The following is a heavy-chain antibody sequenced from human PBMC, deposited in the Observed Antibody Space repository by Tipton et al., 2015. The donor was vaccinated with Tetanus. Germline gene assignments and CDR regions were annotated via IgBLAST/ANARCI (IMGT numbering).Heavy chain of an antibody. J-gene: IGHJ1*01. V-gene: IGHV1-18*01. D-gene: IGHD3-22*01. CDR3: ARGDDSSGYYQTSEYFQH. CDR2: ISAYNGNT. CDR1: GYTFTSYG. Sequence: QMQLVQSGAEVKKPGASVKVSCKASGYTFTSYGISWVRQAPGQGLEWIGWISAYNGNTNYAQKLQGRVTMTTDTSTSTAYMELRSLRSDDTAVYYCARGDDSSGYYQTSEYFQHWGQGTLVTVSS.